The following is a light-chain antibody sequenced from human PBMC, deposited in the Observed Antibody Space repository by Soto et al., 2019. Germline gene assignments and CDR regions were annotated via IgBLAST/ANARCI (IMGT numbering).Light chain of an antibody. CDR3: QQYDSYPWT. Sequence: DIQMTQSPSTLSASVGDRVTITCRASQTISNWLAWYQQKSGTAPKVLIYDASGLESGAPSRFSGSGSGTEFTLTISSLQPDDFASYYCQQYDSYPWTFGQGTKVEIK. CDR2: DAS. CDR1: QTISNW. J-gene: IGKJ1*01. V-gene: IGKV1-5*01.